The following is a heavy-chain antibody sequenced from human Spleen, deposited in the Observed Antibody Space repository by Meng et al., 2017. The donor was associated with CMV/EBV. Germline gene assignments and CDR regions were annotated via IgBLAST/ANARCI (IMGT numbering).Heavy chain of an antibody. CDR2: INHSGST. CDR3: ARDILERNAFDM. J-gene: IGHJ3*02. Sequence: SETLSLTCTVSGGSISSYYWSWIRQPPGKGLEWIGEINHSGSTNYNPSLKSRVTIPVDTSKNQFSLKLSSVTAADTAVFYCARDILERNAFDMWGQGTMVTVSS. V-gene: IGHV4-59*01. D-gene: IGHD1-1*01. CDR1: GGSISSYY.